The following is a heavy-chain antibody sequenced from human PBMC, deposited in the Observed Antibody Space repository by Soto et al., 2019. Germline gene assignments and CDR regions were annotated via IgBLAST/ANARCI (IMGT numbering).Heavy chain of an antibody. D-gene: IGHD3-22*01. V-gene: IGHV1-69*02. Sequence: QVQLVQSGAEVKKPGSSVKVSCKASGGTFSSYTISWVRQAPGQGLEWMGRIIPILGIANYAQKLQGRVTITADKSTSTAYMELSSLRAEDTAVYYCARGQDDSSGYYYEVHWGQGTLVTVSS. CDR2: IIPILGIA. CDR1: GGTFSSYT. CDR3: ARGQDDSSGYYYEVH. J-gene: IGHJ4*02.